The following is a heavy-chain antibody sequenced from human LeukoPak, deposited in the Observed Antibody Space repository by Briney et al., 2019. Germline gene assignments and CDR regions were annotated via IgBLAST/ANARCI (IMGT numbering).Heavy chain of an antibody. CDR2: ISGSGGST. CDR3: ARPGIAVPGSFQH. CDR1: GFTFSSYA. D-gene: IGHD6-19*01. J-gene: IGHJ1*01. V-gene: IGHV3-23*01. Sequence: AGGSLRLSCAASGFTFSSYAMSWVRQAPGKGLEWVSAISGSGGSTYYADSVKGRFTISRDNSKNTLYLQMNSLRAEDTAVYYCARPGIAVPGSFQHWGQGNPVTVSS.